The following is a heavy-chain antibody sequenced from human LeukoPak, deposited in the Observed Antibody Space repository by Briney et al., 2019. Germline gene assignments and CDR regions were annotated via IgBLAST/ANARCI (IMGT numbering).Heavy chain of an antibody. Sequence: GGSLRLSCAASGFTFSNAWLSWVRQAPGKGLEWVGRIKSKTDGGTTDYAAPVKGRFTISRDDSTNTLYLQMNSLKSEDAAVYYCTTYGSGRKFDYWGQGILVTVSS. J-gene: IGHJ4*02. V-gene: IGHV3-15*01. D-gene: IGHD3-10*01. CDR1: GFTFSNAW. CDR2: IKSKTDGGTT. CDR3: TTYGSGRKFDY.